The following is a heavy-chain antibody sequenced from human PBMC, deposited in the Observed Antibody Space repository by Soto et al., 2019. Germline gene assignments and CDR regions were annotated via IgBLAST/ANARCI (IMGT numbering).Heavy chain of an antibody. Sequence: SVKVSCKASGGTFSSYAISWVRQAPGQGLEWMGGIIPIFGTANYAQKFQGRVTITADEPTSTAYMELSSLRSEDTAVYYCASEPRYYDSSGYYPDRAFDIWG. J-gene: IGHJ3*02. CDR2: IIPIFGTA. CDR3: ASEPRYYDSSGYYPDRAFDI. V-gene: IGHV1-69*13. D-gene: IGHD3-22*01. CDR1: GGTFSSYA.